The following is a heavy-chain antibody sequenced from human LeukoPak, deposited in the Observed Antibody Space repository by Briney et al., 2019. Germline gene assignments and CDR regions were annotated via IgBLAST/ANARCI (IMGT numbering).Heavy chain of an antibody. CDR2: IRQGGNEM. CDR3: ARVGAWELQRVFDY. CDR1: GFRFSDYW. V-gene: IGHV3-7*01. D-gene: IGHD1-26*01. J-gene: IGHJ4*02. Sequence: GGSLRLSCAASGFRFSDYWMTWVRQVLGKGLEWVANIRQGGNEMYYADSVKDRFTISRDNARNSLYLEMNSLRTEDTAVYYCARVGAWELQRVFDYWGQGTLVTVSS.